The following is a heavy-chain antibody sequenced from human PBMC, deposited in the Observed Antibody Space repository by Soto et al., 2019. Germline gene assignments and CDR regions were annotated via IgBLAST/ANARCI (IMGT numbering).Heavy chain of an antibody. CDR1: GYTFSTYG. J-gene: IGHJ4*02. D-gene: IGHD3-22*01. CDR3: ARDLSHYDSKDY. V-gene: IGHV1-18*01. Sequence: QVHLVQSGGDVKKPGASVKVSCKTSGYTFSTYGISWVRQAPGQGLEWMGWISGFNGHTKAAQKFQGRLTMTTDTSTSTAYMELKSLKSDDTAIYYCARDLSHYDSKDYWGQGTLVTVSS. CDR2: ISGFNGHT.